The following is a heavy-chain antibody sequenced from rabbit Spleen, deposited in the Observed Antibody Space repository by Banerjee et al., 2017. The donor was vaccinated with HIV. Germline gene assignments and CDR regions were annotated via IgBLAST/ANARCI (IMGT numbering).Heavy chain of an antibody. D-gene: IGHD1-1*01. Sequence: QSLEESGGDLVKPGASLTLTCTASGVSFSSSSYMCWVRQAPGKGLEWIACIESDNSGFTYFASWAKGRFTISKTSSTTVTLHMTSLTAADTATYFCARDTSSSFSSYGMDLWGQGTLVTVS. CDR3: ARDTSSSFSSYGMDL. CDR1: GVSFSSSSY. CDR2: IESDNSGFT. J-gene: IGHJ6*01. V-gene: IGHV1S40*01.